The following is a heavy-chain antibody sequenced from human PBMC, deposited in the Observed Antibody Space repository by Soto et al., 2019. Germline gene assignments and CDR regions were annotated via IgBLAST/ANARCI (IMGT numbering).Heavy chain of an antibody. J-gene: IGHJ6*02. CDR3: ARGISGYSSSWSNYYYGMDV. Sequence: ASVKVSCKASGDTFTSYGISWVRQAPGQGLEWMGWISAYNGNTNYAQKLQGRVTMTTDTSTSTAYMELRSLRSDDTAVYYCARGISGYSSSWSNYYYGMDVWGQGTTVTVSS. V-gene: IGHV1-18*01. CDR2: ISAYNGNT. D-gene: IGHD6-13*01. CDR1: GDTFTSYG.